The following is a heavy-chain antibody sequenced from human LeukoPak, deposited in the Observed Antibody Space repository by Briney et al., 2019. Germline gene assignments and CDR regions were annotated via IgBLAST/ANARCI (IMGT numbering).Heavy chain of an antibody. V-gene: IGHV3-7*03. CDR3: GRVSESLVNGGVSWSFDN. Sequence: GGSLRLSCAASGFTFSSYRMSWVRQAPGKGLEWVANIKQDGSEKYYVDSVKGRFTISRDNAKNSLYLQMNSLRAEDTAVYYCGRVSESLVNGGVSWSFDNWGQGTLVTVSS. CDR1: GFTFSSYR. CDR2: IKQDGSEK. D-gene: IGHD2-15*01. J-gene: IGHJ4*02.